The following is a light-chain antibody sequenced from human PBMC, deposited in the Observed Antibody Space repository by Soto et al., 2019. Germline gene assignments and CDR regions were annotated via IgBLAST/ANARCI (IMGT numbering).Light chain of an antibody. V-gene: IGKV1-12*01. Sequence: DIQMTQSPSSVSASVGDRVTITCRASQDISDRVAWYQQKPGTAPMLLIYRTSTLRSGVPSRFSGSRSGTDFTLTISSLQPEDFATYFCQQGNSLPYTFGQGTKLGIK. CDR3: QQGNSLPYT. CDR2: RTS. J-gene: IGKJ2*01. CDR1: QDISDR.